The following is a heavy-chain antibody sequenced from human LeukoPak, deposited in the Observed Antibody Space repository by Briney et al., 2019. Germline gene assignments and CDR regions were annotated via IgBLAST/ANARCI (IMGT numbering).Heavy chain of an antibody. D-gene: IGHD7-27*01. CDR1: GFTFSSYA. CDR2: ISYDGSNK. J-gene: IGHJ3*02. CDR3: ARERGWGKAFDI. V-gene: IGHV3-30*14. Sequence: GGSLRLSCAASGFTFSSYAMHWVRQAPGKGLEWVAVISYDGSNKYYADSVKGRFTISRDNYKNMLYLHMNNLRNEDTALYYCARERGWGKAFDIWGQGTMVTVSS.